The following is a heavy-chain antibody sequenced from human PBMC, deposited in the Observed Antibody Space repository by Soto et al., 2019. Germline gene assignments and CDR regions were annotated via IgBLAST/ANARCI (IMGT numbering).Heavy chain of an antibody. V-gene: IGHV4-59*12. CDR2: IYYSGST. D-gene: IGHD2-15*01. J-gene: IGHJ4*02. Sequence: QVQLQESGPGLVKPSETLSLTCTVSGGSISSYYWSWIRQPPGKGLEWIGYIYYSGSTNYNPSLKSRVTISVDTSKNQFSLKLSSVTAADTAVYYCAREGMVGVDYWGQGTLVTVSS. CDR3: AREGMVGVDY. CDR1: GGSISSYY.